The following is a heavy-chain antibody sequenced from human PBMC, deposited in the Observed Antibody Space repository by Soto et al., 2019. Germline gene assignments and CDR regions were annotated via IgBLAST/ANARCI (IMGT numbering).Heavy chain of an antibody. V-gene: IGHV3-74*01. J-gene: IGHJ6*02. D-gene: IGHD3-3*01. CDR2: INSDGSST. CDR1: GFTFGSYW. CDR3: ARGPLDFWSGYYGNYYYSGMDV. Sequence: PGGSLRLSCAASGFTFGSYWMHWVRQAPGKGLVWVSRINSDGSSTSYADSVKGRFTISRDNAKNTLYLQMNSLRAEDTAVYYCARGPLDFWSGYYGNYYYSGMDVWGQRTTVTVSS.